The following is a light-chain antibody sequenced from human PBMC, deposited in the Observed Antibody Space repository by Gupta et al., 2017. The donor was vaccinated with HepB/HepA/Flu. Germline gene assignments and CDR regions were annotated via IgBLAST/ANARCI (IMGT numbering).Light chain of an antibody. CDR1: SLRNYY. CDR3: NCRDSSGNVV. Sequence: SELTQDPPVSVALGQTVRITCQGDSLRNYYASWFQQKPGQAPKLVLYGNNIRPSGIPDRLSGSNSGNTASLTIAGTQAEDEADYYCNCRDSSGNVVFGGGTRLTVL. V-gene: IGLV3-19*01. CDR2: GNN. J-gene: IGLJ2*01.